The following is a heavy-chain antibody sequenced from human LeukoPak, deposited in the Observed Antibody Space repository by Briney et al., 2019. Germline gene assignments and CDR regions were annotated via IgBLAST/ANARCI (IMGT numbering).Heavy chain of an antibody. D-gene: IGHD2-15*01. CDR2: LKSKDDGGTK. Sequence: PGGSLRLSCTTSGFTFTNAWMHWVRQAPGKGLEWVARLKSKDDGGTKDYAAPVNGRFTISRDDSKNTLYLQMNSLKTEDTAVYYCATYSLSWYWGQETRVTVSS. V-gene: IGHV3-15*01. CDR1: GFTFTNAW. CDR3: ATYSLSWY. J-gene: IGHJ4*02.